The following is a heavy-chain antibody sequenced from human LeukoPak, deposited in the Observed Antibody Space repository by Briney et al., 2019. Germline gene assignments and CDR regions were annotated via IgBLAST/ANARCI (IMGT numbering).Heavy chain of an antibody. V-gene: IGHV4-34*01. J-gene: IGHJ6*02. D-gene: IGHD4-23*01. CDR2: INHSGST. CDR3: ASNSHRYGTRRYYYGMDV. Sequence: SETLSLTCAVYGGSFSGYYWSWIRQPPGKGLEWIGEINHSGSTNYNPSLKSRVTISVDTSKNQFSLKLSSVTAADTAVYYCASNSHRYGTRRYYYGMDVWGQGTTVTVSS. CDR1: GGSFSGYY.